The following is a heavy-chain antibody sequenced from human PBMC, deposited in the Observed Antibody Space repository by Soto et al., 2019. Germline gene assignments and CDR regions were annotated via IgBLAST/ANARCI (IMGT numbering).Heavy chain of an antibody. J-gene: IGHJ4*02. Sequence: ASVKVSCKASGYTFTSYGISWVRQAPGQGLEWMGWISGYNGNTKYAQKLQGRVTMTTDTSTSTAYMELRSLRSDDTAVYYCASSNYCGGDCYLNWGQGTLVTVSS. V-gene: IGHV1-18*01. CDR3: ASSNYCGGDCYLN. CDR2: ISGYNGNT. CDR1: GYTFTSYG. D-gene: IGHD2-21*02.